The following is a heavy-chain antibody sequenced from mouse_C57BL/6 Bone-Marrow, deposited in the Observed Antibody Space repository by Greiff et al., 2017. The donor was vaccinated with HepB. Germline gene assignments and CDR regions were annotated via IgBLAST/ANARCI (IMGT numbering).Heavy chain of an antibody. D-gene: IGHD1-1*01. J-gene: IGHJ3*01. CDR3: VYYSWFAY. V-gene: IGHV1-4*01. CDR2: INPSSGYT. Sequence: QVQLQQSGAELARPGASVKMSCKASGYTFTSYTMHWVKQRPGQGLEWIGYINPSSGYTKYNQKCKDKATLTADKSSSTAYMQLSSLTSEDSAVYYCVYYSWFAYWGQGTLVTVSA. CDR1: GYTFTSYT.